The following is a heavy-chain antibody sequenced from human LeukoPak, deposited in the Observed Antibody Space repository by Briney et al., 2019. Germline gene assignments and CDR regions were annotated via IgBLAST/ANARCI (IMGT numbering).Heavy chain of an antibody. CDR3: ARDQGPRDGVVITPNDWYYYGMDV. D-gene: IGHD3-3*01. CDR2: ISAYNGNT. V-gene: IGHV1-18*01. Sequence: ASVKVSCKASGYTFTSYGISWVRQAPGQGLEWMGWISAYNGNTNYAQKLQGRVTMTTDTSTSTAYMELRSLRSDDTAVYYCARDQGPRDGVVITPNDWYYYGMDVWGQGTTVTVSS. J-gene: IGHJ6*02. CDR1: GYTFTSYG.